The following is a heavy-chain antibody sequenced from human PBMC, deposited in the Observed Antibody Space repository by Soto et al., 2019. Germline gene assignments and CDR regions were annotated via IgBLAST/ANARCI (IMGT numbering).Heavy chain of an antibody. CDR2: ISAYNGNT. CDR1: GYTFTSYG. V-gene: IGHV1-18*01. J-gene: IGHJ4*02. CDR3: ARDGYYDSSGYRSDFDY. Sequence: QVQLVQSGAEVKKPGASVKLSCKASGYTFTSYGISWVRQAPGQRLEWMGWISAYNGNTNYAQKLQGRVTMTTDTSTSTAYMELRSLRSDDTAVYYCARDGYYDSSGYRSDFDYWGQGTLVTVSS. D-gene: IGHD3-22*01.